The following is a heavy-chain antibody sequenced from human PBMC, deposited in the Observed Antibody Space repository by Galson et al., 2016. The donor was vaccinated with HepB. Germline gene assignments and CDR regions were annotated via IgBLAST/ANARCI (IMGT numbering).Heavy chain of an antibody. D-gene: IGHD4-17*01. J-gene: IGHJ5*02. V-gene: IGHV1-2*02. CDR2: INPKSGGT. Sequence: SVKVSCKASGYSFTAYYLHWVRQAPGKGLEWIGWINPKSGGTNYAQKFEGRVTMTRDTSITTAYMEVSGLRSDDTAVYYCAKRSDYGPAFDPWGQGTLVTVSS. CDR1: GYSFTAYY. CDR3: AKRSDYGPAFDP.